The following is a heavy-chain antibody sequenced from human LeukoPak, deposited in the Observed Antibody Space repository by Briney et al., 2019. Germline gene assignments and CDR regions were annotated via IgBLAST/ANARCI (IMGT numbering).Heavy chain of an antibody. V-gene: IGHV4-38-2*02. J-gene: IGHJ4*02. CDR1: GYSISSGYY. CDR3: AEGGFGEYLQN. Sequence: SETLSLTCTVSGYSISSGYYWGWIRQPPGKGLEWIGSIYHSGSTYYNPFLKSRVTISVDTSKNQLSLKLSSVTAADTAVYYCAEGGFGEYLQNWGQGTLVTVSS. CDR2: IYHSGST. D-gene: IGHD3-10*01.